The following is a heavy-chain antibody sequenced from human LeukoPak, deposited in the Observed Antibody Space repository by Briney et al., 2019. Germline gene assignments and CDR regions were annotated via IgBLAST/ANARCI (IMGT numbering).Heavy chain of an antibody. CDR1: GGSISSYY. CDR2: INHSGST. D-gene: IGHD3-10*01. CDR3: ARGRVLLWFGETHNNWFDP. J-gene: IGHJ5*02. Sequence: SETLSLTCTVSGGSISSYYWSWVRQPPGKGLEWIGEINHSGSTNYNPSLKSRVTISVDTSENQFSLKLSSVTAADTAVYYCARGRVLLWFGETHNNWFDPWGQGTLVTVSS. V-gene: IGHV4-34*01.